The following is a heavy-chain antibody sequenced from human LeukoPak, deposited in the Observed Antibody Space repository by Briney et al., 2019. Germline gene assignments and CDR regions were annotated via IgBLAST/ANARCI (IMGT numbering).Heavy chain of an antibody. CDR3: AKAAVPMVVAATSFDP. CDR2: ISYDAYNK. V-gene: IGHV3-30*18. CDR1: GFTFSNYA. D-gene: IGHD2-15*01. J-gene: IGHJ5*02. Sequence: PGGSLRLSCAASGFTFSNYAMHWVRQAPGKGLEWVAVISYDAYNKYHADSVKGRFTISRDNSKNTVYLQMSSLRREDTAVYYCAKAAVPMVVAATSFDPWGQGTLVTVSS.